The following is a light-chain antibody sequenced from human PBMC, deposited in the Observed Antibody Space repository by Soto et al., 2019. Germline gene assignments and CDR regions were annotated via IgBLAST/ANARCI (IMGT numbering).Light chain of an antibody. Sequence: DIVMTQSPDSLAVSLGERATINCKSSQSILYSSNNNNYLAWYQQKPGQPPKLLIYWTSTRESGVPDRFSGSGSGTDVTLTIRSLQAEDVAVYYFQQYYSSPLTCGGGTKVEIK. CDR2: WTS. CDR1: QSILYSSNNNNY. V-gene: IGKV4-1*01. CDR3: QQYYSSPLT. J-gene: IGKJ4*01.